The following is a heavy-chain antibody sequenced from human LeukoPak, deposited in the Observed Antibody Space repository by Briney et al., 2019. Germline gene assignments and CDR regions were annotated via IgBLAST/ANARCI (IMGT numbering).Heavy chain of an antibody. CDR2: IYHSGST. CDR1: GGSISSSNG. D-gene: IGHD6-6*01. Sequence: SGTLSLTCAVSGGSISSSNGWSWVRQPPGKGLEWIGEIYHSGSTNYNPSLKSRVTISVDKSKNQFSLKLSSVTAADTAVYYCARAEYSSSSDWFDPWGQGTLVTVSS. CDR3: ARAEYSSSSDWFDP. J-gene: IGHJ5*02. V-gene: IGHV4-4*02.